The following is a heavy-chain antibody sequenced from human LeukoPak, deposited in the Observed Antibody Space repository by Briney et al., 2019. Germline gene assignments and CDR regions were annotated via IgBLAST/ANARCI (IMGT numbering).Heavy chain of an antibody. J-gene: IGHJ4*02. CDR1: GFTFSDYY. CDR2: ISSSSSYT. V-gene: IGHV3-11*06. D-gene: IGHD3-16*02. CDR3: ARDRTYYDYVWGSYPHDY. Sequence: GGSLRLSCAASGFTFSDYYMSWIRQAPGKGLEWVSYISSSSSYTNYADPVKGRFTISRDNAKNSLYLQMNSLRAEDTAVYYCARDRTYYDYVWGSYPHDYWGQGTLVTVSS.